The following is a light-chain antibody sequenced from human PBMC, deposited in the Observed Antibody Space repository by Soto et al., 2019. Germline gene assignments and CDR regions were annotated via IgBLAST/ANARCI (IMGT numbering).Light chain of an antibody. CDR2: AAS. CDR3: QQYYSYPLT. Sequence: AIRMTQSPSSFSASTGDRVTITCRASQGISSYLAWYQQKPGKAPKLLIYAASTLQSGVPSRFSGSGSGTDFTLTITCLQSEDFATYCCQQYYSYPLTFGGGTKVEIK. V-gene: IGKV1-8*01. CDR1: QGISSY. J-gene: IGKJ4*01.